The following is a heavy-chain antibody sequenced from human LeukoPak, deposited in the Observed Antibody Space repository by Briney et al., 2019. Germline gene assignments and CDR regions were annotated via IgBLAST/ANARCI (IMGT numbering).Heavy chain of an antibody. CDR1: GYSISTGYY. D-gene: IGHD2-2*01. CDR3: ARHEYCSSTSLCYFDY. CDR2: FYHGGST. V-gene: IGHV4-38-2*02. J-gene: IGHJ4*02. Sequence: SETLSLTCTVSGYSISTGYYWDWIRQPPGKGLEWIGTFYHGGSTYYNPSLKSRVTISVDTSKNQFSLKLSSVTAADTAVYYCARHEYCSSTSLCYFDYWGQGTLVTVSS.